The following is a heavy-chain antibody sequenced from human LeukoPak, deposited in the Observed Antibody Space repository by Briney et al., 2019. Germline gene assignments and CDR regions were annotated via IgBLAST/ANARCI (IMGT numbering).Heavy chain of an antibody. CDR1: GGSFSGYY. CDR3: ARDRSGSYYGSYFDY. Sequence: SETLSLTCAVYGGSFSGYYWSWIRQHPGKGLEWIGYIYYSGSTYYNPSLKSRVTISVDTSKNQFSLKLSSVTAADTAVYYCARDRSGSYYGSYFDYWGQGTLVTVSS. D-gene: IGHD1-26*01. CDR2: IYYSGST. V-gene: IGHV4-31*11. J-gene: IGHJ4*02.